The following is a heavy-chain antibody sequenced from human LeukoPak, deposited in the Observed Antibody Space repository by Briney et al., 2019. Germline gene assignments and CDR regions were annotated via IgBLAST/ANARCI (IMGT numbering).Heavy chain of an antibody. CDR3: ARVGMESGWFVPLFDY. V-gene: IGHV1-18*01. J-gene: IGHJ4*02. D-gene: IGHD6-19*01. Sequence: GASVKVSCKASGYTFTSYGISWVRQAPGQGLEWMGWISAYNGNTNYAQKLQGRVTMTTDTSTSTAYMELRSLRSDDTAVYYCARVGMESGWFVPLFDYWGQGTLVTVSS. CDR1: GYTFTSYG. CDR2: ISAYNGNT.